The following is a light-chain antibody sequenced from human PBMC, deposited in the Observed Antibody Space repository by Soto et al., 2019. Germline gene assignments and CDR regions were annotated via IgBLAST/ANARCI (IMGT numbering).Light chain of an antibody. CDR3: QHYESSSSIT. Sequence: EIVLTQSPGTLSLSKGERATLSCRASQSVSSSYLAWYQQKPGQAPRLLIFDASTRATGIPDRFTGSGSGTDFTLTITSLEPEDFAVYYCQHYESSSSITFGHGTRLEIK. V-gene: IGKV3-20*01. J-gene: IGKJ5*01. CDR2: DAS. CDR1: QSVSSSY.